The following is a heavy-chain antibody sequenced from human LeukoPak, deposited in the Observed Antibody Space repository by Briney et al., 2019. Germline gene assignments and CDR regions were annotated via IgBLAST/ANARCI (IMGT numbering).Heavy chain of an antibody. D-gene: IGHD3-10*01. CDR2: IKQHGSEK. J-gene: IGHJ4*02. V-gene: IGHV3-7*05. Sequence: PGGSLRLSCAASGFTFSSYWMTWVRQAPGKGLEWVANIKQHGSEKYYVDSVKGRFTISRDDAKSSLYLQMNSLRADDTAVHYCAREGRESQGFDYWGQGILVTVSS. CDR3: AREGRESQGFDY. CDR1: GFTFSSYW.